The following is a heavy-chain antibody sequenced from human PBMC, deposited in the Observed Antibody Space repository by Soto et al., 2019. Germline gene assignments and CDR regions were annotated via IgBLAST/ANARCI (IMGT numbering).Heavy chain of an antibody. V-gene: IGHV4-31*03. J-gene: IGHJ4*02. Sequence: QVQLQESGPGLVKPSQTLSLTCTVSGGSISSGGYYWSWIRQHPGKGLEWIGYIYYSGSTYYNPSIKSRATRSVDTSNNPFSLTLSSVTAADTAVYYCARRYGGNVDYWGQGTLVTVSS. CDR2: IYYSGST. D-gene: IGHD2-15*01. CDR1: GGSISSGGYY. CDR3: ARRYGGNVDY.